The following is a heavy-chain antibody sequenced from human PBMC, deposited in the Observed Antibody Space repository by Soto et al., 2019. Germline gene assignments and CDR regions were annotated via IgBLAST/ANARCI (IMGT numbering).Heavy chain of an antibody. V-gene: IGHV3-30*18. D-gene: IGHD6-19*01. CDR1: GFSFSIYG. Sequence: QVQLLESGGGEVQPGTSLGLSCAASGFSFSIYGMHWVRQAPGKGLEWVAVISKDGSNKYYADSVKGRFTFSRDNSKNTPYLQMNNLRADDTAIYYCAKQGAVSGDFVHWGQGALVTVSS. CDR3: AKQGAVSGDFVH. J-gene: IGHJ4*02. CDR2: ISKDGSNK.